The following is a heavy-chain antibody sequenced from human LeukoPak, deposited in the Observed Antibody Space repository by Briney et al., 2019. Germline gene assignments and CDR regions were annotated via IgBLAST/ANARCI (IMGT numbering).Heavy chain of an antibody. V-gene: IGHV3-23*01. J-gene: IGHJ4*01. CDR1: GFTFSNHA. Sequence: GGSLRLSCAASGFTFSNHAMSWVRQAPGKGLEWVSAISGSGGSTYYADSVKGRFTISRDNSKNTLYLQMNSLRAEDTAVYYCAKGSYYDSSGSFYFDYWGQGTLVTVSS. CDR3: AKGSYYDSSGSFYFDY. D-gene: IGHD3-22*01. CDR2: ISGSGGST.